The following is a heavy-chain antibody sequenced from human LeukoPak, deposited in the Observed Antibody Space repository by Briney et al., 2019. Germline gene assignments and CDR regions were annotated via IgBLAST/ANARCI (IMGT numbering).Heavy chain of an antibody. Sequence: PSETLSLTCTVSGGPIRSYYWSWIRQPAGKGLEWIGRIYTSGRTNYNPSLKSRVTMSVDTSKNQFSLKLSSVTAADTAVYYCARVSLSDAFDIWGQGTMVTVSS. CDR2: IYTSGRT. J-gene: IGHJ3*02. CDR1: GGPIRSYY. CDR3: ARVSLSDAFDI. V-gene: IGHV4-4*07. D-gene: IGHD2/OR15-2a*01.